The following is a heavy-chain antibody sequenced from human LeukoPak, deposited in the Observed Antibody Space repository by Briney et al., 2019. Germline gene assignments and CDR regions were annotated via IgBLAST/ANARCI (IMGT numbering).Heavy chain of an antibody. CDR1: GGSISSYY. J-gene: IGHJ4*02. CDR3: ARGKTTVTTRPPFAY. Sequence: SETLSLTCTVSGGSISSYYWSWIRQPPGKGLEWIGYIYYSGSTNYNPSLKSRVTISVDTSKNQFSLKLSSVTAADTAVYYCARGKTTVTTRPPFAYWGQGTLVTVSS. CDR2: IYYSGST. D-gene: IGHD4-17*01. V-gene: IGHV4-59*01.